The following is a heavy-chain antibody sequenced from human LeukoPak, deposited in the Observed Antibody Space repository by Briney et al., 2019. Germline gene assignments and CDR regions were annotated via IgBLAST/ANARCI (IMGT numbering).Heavy chain of an antibody. CDR2: ISSSSSTI. D-gene: IGHD4-17*01. CDR1: GFTFSSYS. J-gene: IGHJ4*02. CDR3: AREGSGGPYGDYAFDY. Sequence: GGPLRLSSAASGFTFSSYSMNWVRQAPGKGLEWVSYISSSSSTIYYADSVKGRFTISRDNAKNSLYLQMNSLRDEDPAVYYCAREGSGGPYGDYAFDYWGRGTLVTVSS. V-gene: IGHV3-48*02.